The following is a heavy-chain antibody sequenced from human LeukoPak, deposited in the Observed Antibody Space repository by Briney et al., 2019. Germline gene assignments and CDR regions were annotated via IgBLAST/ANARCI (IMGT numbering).Heavy chain of an antibody. Sequence: GGSLRLSCAASGFSLSSYSMDWVRQAPGKGLEWVSSISISSSYIYYADSVKGRFTISRDNAKNSLYLQMNSLRAEDTAVYFCARDGHGDGILSDYSYFGMDVWGQGTTVTVSS. D-gene: IGHD3-9*01. CDR2: ISISSSYI. CDR3: ARDGHGDGILSDYSYFGMDV. J-gene: IGHJ6*02. CDR1: GFSLSSYS. V-gene: IGHV3-21*01.